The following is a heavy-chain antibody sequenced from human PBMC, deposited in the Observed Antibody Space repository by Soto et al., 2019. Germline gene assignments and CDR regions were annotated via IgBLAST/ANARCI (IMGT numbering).Heavy chain of an antibody. CDR2: ISYDGGNK. J-gene: IGHJ6*02. V-gene: IGHV3-30*18. CDR3: AKDQLRYYFYYGMDV. Sequence: PGGSLRLSCAASGFTFSSYGMHWVRQAPGKGLEWVAVISYDGGNKYYADSVKGRFTISRDNSKNTLCLQMNSLRAEDTAVYYCAKDQLRYYFYYGMDVWGQGTTVTVSS. D-gene: IGHD1-1*01. CDR1: GFTFSSYG.